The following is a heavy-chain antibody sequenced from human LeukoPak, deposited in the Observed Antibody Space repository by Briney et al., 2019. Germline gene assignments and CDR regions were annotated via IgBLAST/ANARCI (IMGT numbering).Heavy chain of an antibody. CDR3: ANEVRPNDY. J-gene: IGHJ4*02. V-gene: IGHV3-23*01. D-gene: IGHD4/OR15-4a*01. Sequence: GGSLRLSCAASGFTFSSFAMSWVRQAPGKGLEWVSSIDISGGSTYYADSVKGRFTISRDNSKNTLYLQMNSLRGEDTALYFCANEVRPNDYWGQGTVVTVSS. CDR1: GFTFSSFA. CDR2: IDISGGST.